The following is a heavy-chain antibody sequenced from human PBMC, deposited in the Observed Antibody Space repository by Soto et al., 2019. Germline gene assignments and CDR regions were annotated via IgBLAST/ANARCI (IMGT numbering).Heavy chain of an antibody. J-gene: IGHJ4*02. Sequence: QVQLQESAPGLVKPSQTLSLTCTVSGGSISSGDYYWSWIRQPPGKGLEWIGYIYYSGSTYYNPSLKSRVTISVDTSKNQFYLKLSSVTAADTAVYYCAREEIFATRGAFDYWGQGTLVTVSS. V-gene: IGHV4-30-4*01. D-gene: IGHD3-9*01. CDR3: AREEIFATRGAFDY. CDR2: IYYSGST. CDR1: GGSISSGDYY.